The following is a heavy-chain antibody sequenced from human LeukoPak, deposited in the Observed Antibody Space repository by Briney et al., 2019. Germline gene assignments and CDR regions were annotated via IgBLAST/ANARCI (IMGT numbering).Heavy chain of an antibody. CDR2: IYTSGST. J-gene: IGHJ4*02. CDR3: ARLINRSLFDY. Sequence: SDTLSLTCTVSGGSFSSGDYYWRWLRQPAGRELEWIGRIYTSGSTIYNPSLKSRVTISADTSKNQVSLRLRSVTAADTPVSFSARLINRSLFDYWGQGTLVTVSS. D-gene: IGHD1-26*01. CDR1: GGSFSSGDYY. V-gene: IGHV4-61*02.